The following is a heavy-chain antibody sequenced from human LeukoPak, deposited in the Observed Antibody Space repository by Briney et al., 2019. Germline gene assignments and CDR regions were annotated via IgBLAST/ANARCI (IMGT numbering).Heavy chain of an antibody. CDR1: GGSFSGYD. V-gene: IGHV4-34*01. Sequence: SETLSLTCAVYGGSFSGYDWSWIRQPPGKGLEWIGEINHSGSTTYNPSLKSRVTISIDTSKSQFSLKLSSVTAADTAVYYCARGPNWNDFDYWGQGTLVTVSS. J-gene: IGHJ4*02. CDR3: ARGPNWNDFDY. CDR2: INHSGST. D-gene: IGHD1-1*01.